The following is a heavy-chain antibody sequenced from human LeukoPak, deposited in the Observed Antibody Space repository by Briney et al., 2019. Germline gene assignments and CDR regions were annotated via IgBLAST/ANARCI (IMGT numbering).Heavy chain of an antibody. CDR3: ARHHQLPRWDAFDI. D-gene: IGHD2-2*01. Sequence: SVKVTCKASGGTFSSYAISWVRQAPGQGLEWMGGIIPIFGTANYAQKFQGRVTITADESTSTAYMELSSLRSEDTAVYYCARHHQLPRWDAFDIWGQGTMVTVSS. V-gene: IGHV1-69*13. CDR2: IIPIFGTA. J-gene: IGHJ3*02. CDR1: GGTFSSYA.